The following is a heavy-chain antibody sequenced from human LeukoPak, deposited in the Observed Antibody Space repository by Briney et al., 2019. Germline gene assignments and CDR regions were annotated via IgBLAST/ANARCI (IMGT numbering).Heavy chain of an antibody. V-gene: IGHV3-30*02. CDR1: GFTVSSNY. D-gene: IGHD2-2*01. Sequence: GGSPRLSCAASGFTVSSNYMSWVRQAPGKGPEWVAFIRYDGSNKYYADSVKGRFTISRDNSKNTLYLQMNSLRAEDTAVYYCAKDKEGFCSSTSCYSFDYWGQGTLVTVSS. J-gene: IGHJ4*02. CDR2: IRYDGSNK. CDR3: AKDKEGFCSSTSCYSFDY.